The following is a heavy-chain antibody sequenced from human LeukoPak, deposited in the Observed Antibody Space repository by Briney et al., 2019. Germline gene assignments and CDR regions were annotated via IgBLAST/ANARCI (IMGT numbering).Heavy chain of an antibody. CDR3: ARSPEGSGTDY. J-gene: IGHJ4*02. Sequence: SEILSLTCAVYGGSFSGYYWSWIRQPPGKGLEWIGEINHSGSTNYNPSLKSRVTISVDTSKNQFSLKLSSVTAADTAVYYCARSPEGSGTDYWGQGTLVTVSS. CDR2: INHSGST. CDR1: GGSFSGYY. V-gene: IGHV4-34*01. D-gene: IGHD3-10*01.